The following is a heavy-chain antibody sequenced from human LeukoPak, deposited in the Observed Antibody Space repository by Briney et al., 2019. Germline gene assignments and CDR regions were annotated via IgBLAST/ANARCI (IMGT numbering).Heavy chain of an antibody. J-gene: IGHJ4*02. V-gene: IGHV3-66*01. D-gene: IGHD2-21*01. Sequence: GGSLRLSCAASGFTVSSNYMSWVRQAPGKGLEWVSVIYSGGSTYYADSVKGRFTISRDNSKNTLYLQMNSLRAEDTAVYYCARGILWWRSHRGGAGKNYWGQGTLVTVSS. CDR3: ARGILWWRSHRGGAGKNY. CDR1: GFTVSSNY. CDR2: IYSGGST.